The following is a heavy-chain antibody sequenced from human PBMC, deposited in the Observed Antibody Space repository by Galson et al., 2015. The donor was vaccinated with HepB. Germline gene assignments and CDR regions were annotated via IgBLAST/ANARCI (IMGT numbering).Heavy chain of an antibody. CDR2: ISYDGSNK. V-gene: IGHV3-30*04. Sequence: SLRLSCAASGFTFSSYAMHWVRQAPGKGLEWVAVISYDGSNKYYADSVKGRFTISRDNSKNTPYLQMNSLRAEDTAVYYCARAITGTTFDYWGQGTLVTVSS. D-gene: IGHD1-7*01. J-gene: IGHJ4*02. CDR3: ARAITGTTFDY. CDR1: GFTFSSYA.